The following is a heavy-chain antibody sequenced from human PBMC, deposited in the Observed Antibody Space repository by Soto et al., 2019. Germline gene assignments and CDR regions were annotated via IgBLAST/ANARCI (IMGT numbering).Heavy chain of an antibody. CDR3: LRLNGYCFRTKCRGYYGMDV. CDR1: GGSVSSNDYS. J-gene: IGHJ6*02. V-gene: IGHV4-39*01. D-gene: IGHD2-2*03. CDR2: IYSHDDT. Sequence: QLQLQESGPGLVKPSETLSLTCTVSGGSVSSNDYSWGWVRQSPGKGLEWIGAIYSHDDTHYNPSPFSRVTISLDSSKNEFFMRRNSVSAADSAVYCFLRLNGYCFRTKCRGYYGMDVWGQGTTVTVSS.